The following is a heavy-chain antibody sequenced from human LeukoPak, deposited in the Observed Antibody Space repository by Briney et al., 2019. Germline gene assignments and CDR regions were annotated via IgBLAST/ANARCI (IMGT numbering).Heavy chain of an antibody. CDR1: GGSISNYY. CDR3: ARGSNWGDY. V-gene: IGHV4-59*12. D-gene: IGHD7-27*01. Sequence: PSETLSLTCTVSGGSISNYYWSWIRQPPGKGLEWIGYISNSGSASYNPSLNSRVTMSIDTSKNQFSLKLSSVTAADTAVYYCARGSNWGDYWGQGALVTVSS. J-gene: IGHJ4*02. CDR2: ISNSGSA.